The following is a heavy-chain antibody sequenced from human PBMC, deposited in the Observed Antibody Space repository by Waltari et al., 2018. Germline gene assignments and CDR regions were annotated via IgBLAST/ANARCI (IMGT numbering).Heavy chain of an antibody. J-gene: IGHJ6*03. CDR1: GFSVSDNF. Sequence: EVEVVESGGGLMQPGGSLRLSCAASGFSVSDNFISWVRQAPGKGVEGVSRAYTVGTTYFAESVKGRFTISRDNSRNTVYLQMNSLRVEDTAVYFCARVAGTALHRYYHYYMDLWGKGTTVTVSS. CDR2: AYTVGTT. CDR3: ARVAGTALHRYYHYYMDL. D-gene: IGHD2-15*01. V-gene: IGHV3-53*01.